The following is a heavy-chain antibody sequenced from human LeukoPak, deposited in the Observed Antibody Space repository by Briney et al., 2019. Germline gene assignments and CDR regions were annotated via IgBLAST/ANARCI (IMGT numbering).Heavy chain of an antibody. CDR2: ISGSGGST. D-gene: IGHD2-2*01. Sequence: PGGSLRLSCAASGFTFSSYAMSWVRQAPGKGLEWVSAISGSGGSTYYADSVKGRFTISRDNSKNTLYLQMNSLRAEDTAVYYCARDYWSEIVLEPAFDYWGQGTLVTVSS. CDR1: GFTFSSYA. J-gene: IGHJ4*02. CDR3: ARDYWSEIVLEPAFDY. V-gene: IGHV3-23*01.